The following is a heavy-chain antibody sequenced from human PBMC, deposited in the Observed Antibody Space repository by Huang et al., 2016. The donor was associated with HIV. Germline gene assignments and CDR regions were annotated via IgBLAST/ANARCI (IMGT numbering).Heavy chain of an antibody. V-gene: IGHV4-39*01. Sequence: QLQLQESGPGLVKPSETLSLTCTVSGGSISSSSYYWGWIRQPAGKGLEGVGSRNYSGTTYSTPARKSRVTISVDTSKNQFALKRNSVTAAYAAVYYCARIVGATKNDAFDIWGQGTMVTVSS. J-gene: IGHJ3*02. CDR2: RNYSGTT. CDR1: GGSISSSSYY. CDR3: ARIVGATKNDAFDI. D-gene: IGHD1-26*01.